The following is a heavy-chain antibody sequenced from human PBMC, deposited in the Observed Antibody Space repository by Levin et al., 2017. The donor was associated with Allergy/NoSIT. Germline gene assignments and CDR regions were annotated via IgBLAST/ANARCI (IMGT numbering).Heavy chain of an antibody. CDR1: GFTFSSYW. CDR2: IKQDGSEK. V-gene: IGHV3-7*01. CDR3: ATTIPSSIAENYYFDY. J-gene: IGHJ4*02. D-gene: IGHD6-6*01. Sequence: GGSLRLSCAASGFTFSSYWMSWVRQAPGKGLEWVANIKQDGSEKYYVDSVKGRFTISRDNAKNSLYLQMNSLRAEDTAVYYCATTIPSSIAENYYFDYWGQGTLVTVSS.